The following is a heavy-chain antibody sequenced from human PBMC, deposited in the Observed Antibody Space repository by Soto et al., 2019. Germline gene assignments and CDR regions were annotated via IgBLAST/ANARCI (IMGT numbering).Heavy chain of an antibody. CDR1: GYSFTSYW. J-gene: IGHJ6*02. CDR2: IDPSDSYT. V-gene: IGHV5-10-1*01. D-gene: IGHD3-22*01. CDR3: ARHIGYYDSSGYYYYGMDV. Sequence: PGESLKISCKGSGYSFTSYWINWVRQMPGKGLEWMGRIDPSDSYTNYSPSFQGHVTISADKSISTAYLQWSSLKASDTAMYYCARHIGYYDSSGYYYYGMDVWGQGTTVTVSS.